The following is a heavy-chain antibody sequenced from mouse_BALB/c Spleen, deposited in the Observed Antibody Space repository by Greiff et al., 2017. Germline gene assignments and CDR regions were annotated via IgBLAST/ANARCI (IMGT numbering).Heavy chain of an antibody. CDR2: ISSGGST. J-gene: IGHJ1*01. CDR1: GFTFSSYT. D-gene: IGHD3-3*01. CDR3: ARGGGTSGYFDV. V-gene: IGHV5-6-5*01. Sequence: EVQLVESGGGLVKPGGSLKLSCAASGFTFSSYTMSWVRQTPEKRLEWVASISSGGSTYYPDSVKGRFTISRDNARNILYLQMSSLRSEYTAMYCCARGGGTSGYFDVWGAGTTVTVSS.